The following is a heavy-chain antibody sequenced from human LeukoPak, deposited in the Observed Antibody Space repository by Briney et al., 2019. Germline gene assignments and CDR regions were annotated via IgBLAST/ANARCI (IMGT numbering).Heavy chain of an antibody. CDR2: TSGSGDIR. D-gene: IGHD2-15*01. CDR3: ANYRSGGGGYYSGLEH. Sequence: PGGSLRLSCAASGFTFKNYAMTWVRQAPGKGLEWVSRTSGSGDIRLYADSLKGRFTISRTNSQNRLCLQMNSLRADDSGVYYCANYRSGGGGYYSGLEHWGQGTQVTVSS. J-gene: IGHJ1*01. V-gene: IGHV3-23*01. CDR1: GFTFKNYA.